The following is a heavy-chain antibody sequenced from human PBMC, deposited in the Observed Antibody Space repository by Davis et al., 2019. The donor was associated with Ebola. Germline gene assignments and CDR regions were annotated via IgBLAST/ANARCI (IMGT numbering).Heavy chain of an antibody. CDR2: ISAYNGNT. CDR1: GGTFSNYP. J-gene: IGHJ4*02. D-gene: IGHD6-13*01. Sequence: ASVKVSCKASGGTFSNYPISWVRQAPGQGLEWMGWISAYNGNTNYAQKLQGRVTMTTDTSTRTAYMELRSLRSDDTAVYYCARDHRIVAHGTPFDYWGQGTLVTVSS. V-gene: IGHV1-18*01. CDR3: ARDHRIVAHGTPFDY.